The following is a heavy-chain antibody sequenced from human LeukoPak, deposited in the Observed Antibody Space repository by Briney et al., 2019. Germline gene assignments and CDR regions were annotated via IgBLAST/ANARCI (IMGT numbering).Heavy chain of an antibody. V-gene: IGHV3-23*01. D-gene: IGHD1-26*01. CDR1: GFTFSSYA. Sequence: AGSLRLSCAAYGFTFSSYAMSWVRQAPGKGLEWDCAISGSAGNIYYADSAKGRFTISRDNSKNTLYLQMNRLRAEDTAGYYCAKGPAVGAFDIWGQGTMVTVSS. CDR3: AKGPAVGAFDI. J-gene: IGHJ3*02. CDR2: ISGSAGNI.